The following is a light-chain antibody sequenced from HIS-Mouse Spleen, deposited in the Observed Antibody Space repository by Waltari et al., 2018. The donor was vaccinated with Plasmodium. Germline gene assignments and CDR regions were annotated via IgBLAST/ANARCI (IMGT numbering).Light chain of an antibody. Sequence: DIQMTQSPSSLSASVGDRVTIPCRASQSISSYLNWYPQKPGKAPKLLIYAASSLQSGVPSRFSGSGSGTDFTLTISSLQPEDFATYYCQQSYSTLPLTFGGGTKVEIK. J-gene: IGKJ4*01. CDR3: QQSYSTLPLT. V-gene: IGKV1-39*01. CDR2: AAS. CDR1: QSISSY.